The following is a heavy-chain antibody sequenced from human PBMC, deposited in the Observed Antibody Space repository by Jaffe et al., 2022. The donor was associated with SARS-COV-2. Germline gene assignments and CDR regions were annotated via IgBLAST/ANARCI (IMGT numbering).Heavy chain of an antibody. V-gene: IGHV3-13*01. D-gene: IGHD3-10*01. CDR3: ARSFGYYGMDV. Sequence: EVQLVESGGGLVQPGGSLRLSCAASGFTFSSYDMHWVRQATGKGLEWVSAIGTAGDTYYPGSVKGRFTISRENAKNSLYLQMNSLRAGDTAVYYCARSFGYYGMDVWGQGTTVTVSS. J-gene: IGHJ6*02. CDR1: GFTFSSYD. CDR2: IGTAGDT.